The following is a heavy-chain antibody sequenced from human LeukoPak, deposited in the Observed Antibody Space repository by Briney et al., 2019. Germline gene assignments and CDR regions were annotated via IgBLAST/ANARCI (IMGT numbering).Heavy chain of an antibody. J-gene: IGHJ4*02. D-gene: IGHD4-17*01. Sequence: GRSVRLSCAASGFTFSSYSMNWVRQAPGRGLEWVSSISSSSSYIYYADSVKGRFTISRDNAKNSLYLQMNSLRAEDTAVYYCAATTVTGKGYWGQGTLVTVSS. CDR3: AATTVTGKGY. CDR2: ISSSSSYI. CDR1: GFTFSSYS. V-gene: IGHV3-21*01.